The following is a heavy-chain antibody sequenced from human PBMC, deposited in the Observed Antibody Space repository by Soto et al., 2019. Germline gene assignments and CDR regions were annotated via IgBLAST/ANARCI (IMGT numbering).Heavy chain of an antibody. Sequence: QVQLVQSGAEVQKPGSSVKVSCKASGGTFSSYAISWVRQAPGQGLEWMGGIIPIFGTANYAQKFQGRVTITADESTSTAYMELSSLRSEDTAVYYCASWEGYYYDSSGYYYSHAFDIWGQGTMVTVSS. CDR2: IIPIFGTA. CDR3: ASWEGYYYDSSGYYYSHAFDI. V-gene: IGHV1-69*01. J-gene: IGHJ3*02. CDR1: GGTFSSYA. D-gene: IGHD3-22*01.